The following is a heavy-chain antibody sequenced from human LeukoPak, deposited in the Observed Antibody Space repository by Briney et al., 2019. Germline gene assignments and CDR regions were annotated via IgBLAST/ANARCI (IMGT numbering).Heavy chain of an antibody. CDR3: ASHDYGMAFDY. CDR2: IYYSGST. Sequence: SETLSLTCTVSGGSISSYYWSWIRQPPGKGLEWIGYIYYSGSTNYNPSLKSRDTISVDTSKNQFSLRLRSLTAADTAVYFCASHDYGMAFDYWGQGTLVTVYS. V-gene: IGHV4-59*01. D-gene: IGHD4-17*01. CDR1: GGSISSYY. J-gene: IGHJ4*02.